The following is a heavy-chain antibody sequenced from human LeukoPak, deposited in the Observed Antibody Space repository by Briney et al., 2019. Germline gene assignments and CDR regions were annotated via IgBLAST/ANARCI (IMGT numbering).Heavy chain of an antibody. CDR3: ARARGY. CDR1: GVTFSSYS. V-gene: IGHV3-21*01. Sequence: GGSLRLSSIASGVTFSSYSMNWVRQAPGKGLEWVSSISSGSTYKYYADSVKGRFTISRDNSKNTLYLQMNSLRAEDTAVYYCARARGYWGQGTLVTVSS. CDR2: ISSGSTYK. J-gene: IGHJ4*02.